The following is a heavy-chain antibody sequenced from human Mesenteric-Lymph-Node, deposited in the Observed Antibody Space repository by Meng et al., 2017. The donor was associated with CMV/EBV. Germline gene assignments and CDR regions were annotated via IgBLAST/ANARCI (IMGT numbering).Heavy chain of an antibody. CDR3: ARVGGSSWLPDY. V-gene: IGHV3-23*03. CDR2: IYSGGKT. J-gene: IGHJ4*02. Sequence: GESLKISCAASGFTLSSSAMNWVRQAPGKGLEWVSVIYSGGKTYYGYSVKGRFTISRDNSKNTMYLQMNSLRAEDTAVYFCARVGGSSWLPDYWDQGTLVTVSS. CDR1: GFTLSSSA. D-gene: IGHD6-13*01.